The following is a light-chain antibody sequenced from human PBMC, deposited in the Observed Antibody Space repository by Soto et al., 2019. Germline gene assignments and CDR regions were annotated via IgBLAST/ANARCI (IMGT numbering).Light chain of an antibody. J-gene: IGKJ4*01. V-gene: IGKV3-20*01. CDR2: GAS. CDR3: QQYKNWPPLT. Sequence: EIFFTQSPSTLSFSPGERATPSLRARQSVSSSYLAWYQQKPGQAHRLIIYGASSRATGIPDRFSGSVSGTDFTLTISSLQSEDFAVYYGQQYKNWPPLTSCGLTKVDIK. CDR1: QSVSSSY.